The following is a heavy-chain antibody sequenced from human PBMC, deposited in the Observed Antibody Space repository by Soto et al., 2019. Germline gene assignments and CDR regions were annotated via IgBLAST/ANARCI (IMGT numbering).Heavy chain of an antibody. J-gene: IGHJ4*02. V-gene: IGHV4-59*01. Sequence: ETLSLTCTVSGGSISSYYWSWIRQPPGKGLEWIGYIYYSGSTNYNPSLKSRVTISRDNSKNTLYLQMNSLRAEDTAVYYCARGLQFLDYWGQGTLVTVSS. CDR2: IYYSGST. D-gene: IGHD5-12*01. CDR1: GGSISSYY. CDR3: ARGLQFLDY.